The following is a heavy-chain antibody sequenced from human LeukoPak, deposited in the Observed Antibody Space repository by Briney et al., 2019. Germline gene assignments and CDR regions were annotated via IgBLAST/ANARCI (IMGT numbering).Heavy chain of an antibody. J-gene: IGHJ5*02. Sequence: ASVKVSCKASGYKFIDFGITWVRQAPGQGLEWMGWISGYNGKTNYAQKFQGRVTMTTDTSTSTVYLELRSLRSDDTAVYYCARWETGSWFDPWGQGTLVTISS. CDR3: ARWETGSWFDP. CDR1: GYKFIDFG. CDR2: ISGYNGKT. V-gene: IGHV1-18*01. D-gene: IGHD1-14*01.